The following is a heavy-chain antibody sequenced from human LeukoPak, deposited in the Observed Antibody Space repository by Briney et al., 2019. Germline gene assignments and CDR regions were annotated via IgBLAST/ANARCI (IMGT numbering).Heavy chain of an antibody. CDR1: GFTFSSYW. Sequence: GSLRLSCAASGFTFSSYWMHWVRHAPGKGLVWVSRINSDGSSTIYADSVKGRFTISRDNAKNTLYLQMNSLRAEDTAVYYCARARRYFDWLFDYWGQGTLVTVSS. V-gene: IGHV3-74*01. J-gene: IGHJ4*02. CDR2: INSDGSST. D-gene: IGHD3-9*01. CDR3: ARARRYFDWLFDY.